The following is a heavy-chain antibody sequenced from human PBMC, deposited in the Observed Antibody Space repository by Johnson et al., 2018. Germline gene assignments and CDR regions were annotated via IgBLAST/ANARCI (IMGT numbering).Heavy chain of an antibody. CDR3: AKEGVMEWEYYGPFQY. CDR2: ISYDGSNK. Sequence: QVQLVESGGGVVQPGRSLRLSCAASGFTFSSYGMHWVRQAPGKGLEWVAVISYDGSNKYYADSVKGRFTISRDNSKNTLYLQMNSLRGEETAVYYWAKEGVMEWEYYGPFQYWGPGTLVTVSS. D-gene: IGHD1-26*01. V-gene: IGHV3-30*18. J-gene: IGHJ1*01. CDR1: GFTFSSYG.